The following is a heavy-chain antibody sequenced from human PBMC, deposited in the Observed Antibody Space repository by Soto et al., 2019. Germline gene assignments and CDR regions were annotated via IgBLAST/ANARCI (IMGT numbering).Heavy chain of an antibody. CDR2: ISYDGSNK. CDR3: GNDRGYSDY. D-gene: IGHD3-22*01. Sequence: GGSLRLSCAASGFTFSSYGMHWVRQAPGKGLEWVAVISYDGSNKYYADSVKGRFTISRDNSKNTLYLQMNSLRAEDTAVYRYGNDRGYSDYWGQRSLVPVSS. V-gene: IGHV3-30*18. CDR1: GFTFSSYG. J-gene: IGHJ4*02.